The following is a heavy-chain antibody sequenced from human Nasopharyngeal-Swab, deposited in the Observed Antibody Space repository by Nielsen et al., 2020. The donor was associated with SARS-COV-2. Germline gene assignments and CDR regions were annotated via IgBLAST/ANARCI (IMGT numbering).Heavy chain of an antibody. CDR3: AKTSYEVLYQGLVDY. J-gene: IGHJ4*02. Sequence: GGSLRLSCVASGFTFSRYGMHWVRQAPGKGLEWVAITSYQGSNTYYADSVKGRFTISRDNSKNTLYPQMNSLRAEDTAMYYCAKTSYEVLYQGLVDYWGQGTLVTVSS. CDR1: GFTFSRYG. CDR2: TSYQGSNT. D-gene: IGHD2-2*02. V-gene: IGHV3-30*18.